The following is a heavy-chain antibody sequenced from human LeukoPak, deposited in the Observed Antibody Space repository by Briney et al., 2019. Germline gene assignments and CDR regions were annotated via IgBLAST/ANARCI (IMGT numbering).Heavy chain of an antibody. CDR2: IYSGGST. CDR3: ARGDPDSSGYLYYFDY. J-gene: IGHJ4*02. CDR1: GFTVSSNY. V-gene: IGHV3-66*01. Sequence: GGSLRLSCAASGFTVSSNYMSWVRQAPGKGLEWVSVIYSGGSTYYADSVKGRFTISRDNSKNTLYLRMNSLRAEDTAVYYCARGDPDSSGYLYYFDYWGQGTLVTVSS. D-gene: IGHD3-22*01.